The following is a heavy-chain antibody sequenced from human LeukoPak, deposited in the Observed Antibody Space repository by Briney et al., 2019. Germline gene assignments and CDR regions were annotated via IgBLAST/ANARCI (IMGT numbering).Heavy chain of an antibody. D-gene: IGHD2-2*01. Sequence: GGSLRLSCAASGFTFSSYAMSWVRQAPGKGLEWVSAISGSGGSTYYADSVKGRFTISRDNSKNTLYLQTNSLRAEDTAVYYCAKWAHRLGCSSTSCYEGPWGQGTLVTVSS. CDR1: GFTFSSYA. CDR2: ISGSGGST. J-gene: IGHJ5*02. CDR3: AKWAHRLGCSSTSCYEGP. V-gene: IGHV3-23*01.